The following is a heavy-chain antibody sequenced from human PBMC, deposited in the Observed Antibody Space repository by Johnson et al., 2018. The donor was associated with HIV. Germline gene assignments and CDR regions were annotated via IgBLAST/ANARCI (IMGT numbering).Heavy chain of an antibody. CDR2: IGTAGDT. V-gene: IGHV3-13*01. CDR3: AKDSEWTIFGVVTAQGAFDI. CDR1: GFTFSSYD. Sequence: VQLVESGGGLVQPGGSLRLSCAASGFTFSSYDMHWVRQATGKGLEWVSAIGTAGDTYYPGSVKGRFTISRENAKNSLYLQMNSLRAEDTAVYYCAKDSEWTIFGVVTAQGAFDIWGQGTMVTVSS. J-gene: IGHJ3*02. D-gene: IGHD3-3*01.